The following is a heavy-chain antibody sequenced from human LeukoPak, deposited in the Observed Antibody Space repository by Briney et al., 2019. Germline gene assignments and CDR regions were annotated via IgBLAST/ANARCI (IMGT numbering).Heavy chain of an antibody. D-gene: IGHD5-18*01. V-gene: IGHV3-9*01. J-gene: IGHJ4*02. Sequence: SLTLSCAASGFTFDDYAMHWVRHAPGKGLEWVSGISWNSGSIGYADSVKGRFNISRDNAKNSLYLQMNSLRAEDTALYYCAKDSGPRGYSYGYFDYWGQGTRVIVSS. CDR3: AKDSGPRGYSYGYFDY. CDR2: ISWNSGSI. CDR1: GFTFDDYA.